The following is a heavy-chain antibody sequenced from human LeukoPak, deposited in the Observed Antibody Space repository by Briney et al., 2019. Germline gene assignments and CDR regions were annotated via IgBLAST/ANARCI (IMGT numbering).Heavy chain of an antibody. CDR3: AKSPYYYDSSGYYYS. CDR2: IYGGGST. V-gene: IGHV3-53*01. D-gene: IGHD3-22*01. J-gene: IGHJ4*02. CDR1: GFTVSSNY. Sequence: GGSLRLSCAASGFTVSSNYMSWVRQAPGKGLEWVSIIYGGGSTYYADSVMGRFTISRHNSKNTLYLQMNSLRAEDTAVYYCAKSPYYYDSSGYYYSWGQGTLVTVSS.